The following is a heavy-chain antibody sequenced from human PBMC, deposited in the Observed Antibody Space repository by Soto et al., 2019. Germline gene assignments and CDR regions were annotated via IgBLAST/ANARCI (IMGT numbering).Heavy chain of an antibody. D-gene: IGHD3-16*02. CDR3: AKALGELSPESFDY. J-gene: IGHJ4*02. CDR1: GFTFSSYA. V-gene: IGHV3-30*18. Sequence: QVPLVESGGGVVQPGRSLRLSCTASGFTFSSYAMHWVRQAPGKGLEWVAIMSYDANNQYYAESVKGRFTISRDNFKNTLSLQMNSLRAEDSGVYYCAKALGELSPESFDYWGQGILVTVSS. CDR2: MSYDANNQ.